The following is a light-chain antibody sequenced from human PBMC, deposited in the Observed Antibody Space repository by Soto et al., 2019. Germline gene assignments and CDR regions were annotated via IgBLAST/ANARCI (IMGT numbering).Light chain of an antibody. CDR3: QLYGISPQ. V-gene: IGKV3D-20*01. CDR1: QTVTSNY. Sequence: EIVMTQSPATLSASPGERATLSCGASQTVTSNYLAWYQQKPGQAPRLLIYDASNRATGIPARFSGSASGPDFTLTINRLEPEDFAVYYCQLYGISPQFGQGTRLEIK. CDR2: DAS. J-gene: IGKJ5*01.